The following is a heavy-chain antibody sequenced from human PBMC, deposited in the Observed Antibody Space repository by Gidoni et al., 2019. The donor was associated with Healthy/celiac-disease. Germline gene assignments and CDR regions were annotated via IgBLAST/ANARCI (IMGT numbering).Heavy chain of an antibody. J-gene: IGHJ4*02. D-gene: IGHD1-26*01. V-gene: IGHV3-33*01. Sequence: QVQLVESGGGVVQPGRSLRLSCAASGFPFSSYGMHWVRQAPGKGLEWVAVIWYDGSNKYYADSVKGRFTISRDNSKNTLYLQMNSLRAEDTAVYYCARDGVGADYFDYWGQGTLVTVSS. CDR1: GFPFSSYG. CDR3: ARDGVGADYFDY. CDR2: IWYDGSNK.